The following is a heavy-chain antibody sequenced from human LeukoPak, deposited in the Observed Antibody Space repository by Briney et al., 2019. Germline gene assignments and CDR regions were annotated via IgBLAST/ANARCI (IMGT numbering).Heavy chain of an antibody. V-gene: IGHV3-23*01. CDR2: VSGSGANT. Sequence: GGSLRLSCAASGFTFSSYAMSWVRQAPGKGLEWISGVSGSGANTYYADSVKGRFTISRDNSKNTLYLQMNSLRAEDTAVYFCAKLSFRRGGGEERLDYWGQGTLVTVSS. J-gene: IGHJ4*02. CDR3: AKLSFRRGGGEERLDY. D-gene: IGHD3-16*01. CDR1: GFTFSSYA.